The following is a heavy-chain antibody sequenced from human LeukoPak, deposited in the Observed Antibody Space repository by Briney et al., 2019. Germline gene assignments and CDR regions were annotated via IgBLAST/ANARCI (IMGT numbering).Heavy chain of an antibody. J-gene: IGHJ4*02. Sequence: SETLSLTCTVSGGSIDSCYWNWIRQPPGKGLEWLGYVYYSGSTNYSPSLRSRVTISVDTSKNHFTLWLSSVTAADTAIYYCARRSGSDYFDYWGQGTLATVSS. D-gene: IGHD6-13*01. CDR3: ARRSGSDYFDY. CDR2: VYYSGST. V-gene: IGHV4-59*08. CDR1: GGSIDSCY.